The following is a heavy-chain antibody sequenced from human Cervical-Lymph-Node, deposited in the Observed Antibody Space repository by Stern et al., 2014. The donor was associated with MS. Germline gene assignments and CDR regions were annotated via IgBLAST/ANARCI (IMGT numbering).Heavy chain of an antibody. CDR1: GLSVSTDAVG. V-gene: IGHV2-5*02. Sequence: QITLKESGPTLLKPTHTLTLTCTPSGLSVSTDAVGVCRIPQPPGHALVLLTITFLDDDQRYNPSLKSRLTITKDTAKNQVVLTMTNMDPVDTGTYYCAHSLRRRNCSGGRCYYFDYWGQGTLVTVSS. J-gene: IGHJ4*02. D-gene: IGHD2-15*01. CDR2: TFLDDDQ. CDR3: AHSLRRRNCSGGRCYYFDY.